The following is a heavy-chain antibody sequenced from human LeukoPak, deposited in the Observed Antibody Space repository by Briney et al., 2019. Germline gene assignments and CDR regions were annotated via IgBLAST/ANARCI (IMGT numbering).Heavy chain of an antibody. D-gene: IGHD3-9*01. J-gene: IGHJ4*02. CDR1: GFTFSSYS. V-gene: IGHV3-48*04. Sequence: GGSLRLSCAASGFTFSSYSMNWVRQAPGKGLEWVSYISSSSSTIYYADSVKGRFTISRDNAKNSLYLQMNSLRAEDTAVYYCAREDGLSYYDILTGYLDYWGQGTLVTVSS. CDR3: AREDGLSYYDILTGYLDY. CDR2: ISSSSSTI.